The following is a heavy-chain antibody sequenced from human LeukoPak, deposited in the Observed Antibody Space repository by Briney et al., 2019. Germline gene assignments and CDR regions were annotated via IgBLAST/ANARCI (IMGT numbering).Heavy chain of an antibody. D-gene: IGHD6-19*01. J-gene: IGHJ4*02. V-gene: IGHV4-39*01. CDR3: ARHTGGAVAGTGLNY. CDR1: GGSISSSSYY. Sequence: SETLSLTCTVSGGSISSSSYYWGWIRQPPGKGLEWIGSIYYSGSTYYNPSLKSRVTISVDTSKNQFSLKLSSVTAADTAVYYCARHTGGAVAGTGLNYWGQGNLVTVSS. CDR2: IYYSGST.